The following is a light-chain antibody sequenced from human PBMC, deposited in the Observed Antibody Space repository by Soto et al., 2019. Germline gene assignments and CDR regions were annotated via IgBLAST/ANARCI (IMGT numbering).Light chain of an antibody. CDR1: QSVSSSY. CDR3: QQYGSSPWT. J-gene: IGKJ1*01. CDR2: GAS. V-gene: IGKV3-20*01. Sequence: TQSPVNLYLCGLERATLSCRASQSVSSSYLAWYQQKPGQAPRLLIYGASSRATGIPDRFSGSGSGTDFTLTISRLEPEDFAVYYRQQYGSSPWTFGQGTKVDIK.